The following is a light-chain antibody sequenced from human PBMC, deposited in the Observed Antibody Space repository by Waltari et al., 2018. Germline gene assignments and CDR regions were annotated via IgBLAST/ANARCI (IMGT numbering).Light chain of an antibody. Sequence: QSVVTQPPSASGTPGQRVTMSCSGGRSNIVKHYVMWYQQVPGTAPRLLIHRDKDRPSGVPDRFAGSKSGTSASLAISGLRSEDEAEYYCTVWDDSLSAWVFGGGTKLTVL. CDR1: RSNIVKHY. J-gene: IGLJ3*02. CDR3: TVWDDSLSAWV. CDR2: RDK. V-gene: IGLV1-47*01.